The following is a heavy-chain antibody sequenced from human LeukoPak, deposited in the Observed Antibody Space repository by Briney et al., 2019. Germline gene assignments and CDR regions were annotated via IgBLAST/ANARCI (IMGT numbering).Heavy chain of an antibody. V-gene: IGHV4-59*12. CDR1: GGPISSYY. J-gene: IGHJ4*02. CDR3: ARTAVVITADFPDY. Sequence: SETLSLTCTVSGGPISSYYWSWIRQPPGQGLEWIAYMYYSGSTNHNPSLKSRVTISVDTSKNQFSLKLSSVTAADTAVYSCARTAVVITADFPDYWGQGTLVTVSS. D-gene: IGHD3-22*01. CDR2: MYYSGST.